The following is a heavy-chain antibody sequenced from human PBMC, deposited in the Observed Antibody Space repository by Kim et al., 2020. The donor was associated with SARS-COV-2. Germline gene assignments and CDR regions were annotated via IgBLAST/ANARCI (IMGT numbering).Heavy chain of an antibody. Sequence: GGSLRLSCAASGFTFRDFYMTWVRQAPGKGLEWISYIVSSGDHTNYADSVKGRFTISRDNAKSSLFLQMDSLKADDTAVYYCARYAARDRWIDYWGQGTPVTVFS. CDR2: IVSSGDHT. CDR1: GFTFRDFY. CDR3: ARYAARDRWIDY. V-gene: IGHV3-11*03. D-gene: IGHD2-8*01. J-gene: IGHJ4*02.